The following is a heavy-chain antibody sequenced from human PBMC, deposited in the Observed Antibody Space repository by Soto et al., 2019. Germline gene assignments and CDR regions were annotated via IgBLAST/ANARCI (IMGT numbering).Heavy chain of an antibody. Sequence: GGSLRLSCAASGFTFSSYAMSWVRQAPGKGLEWVSAISGSGGSTYYADSVKGRFTISRDNSKNTLYLQMNSLRAEDTAVYYCAKDYDFWSGYHAYYYGMDVWGQGTTVTVSS. J-gene: IGHJ6*02. V-gene: IGHV3-23*01. D-gene: IGHD3-3*01. CDR3: AKDYDFWSGYHAYYYGMDV. CDR2: ISGSGGST. CDR1: GFTFSSYA.